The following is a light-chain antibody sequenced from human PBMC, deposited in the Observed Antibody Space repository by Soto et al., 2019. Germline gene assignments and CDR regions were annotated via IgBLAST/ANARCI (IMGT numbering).Light chain of an antibody. CDR3: SSLTSKSTLI. J-gene: IGLJ2*01. CDR1: MRGLCAYNL. CDR2: EVR. Sequence: QSVLTQPAAVSGSPGQSITIVCAGTMRGLCAYNLVSWYQQHPGKAPRLIFYEVRHRPSSIPLRFSASKSGNTASLTISGLQTEYEDHYYCSSLTSKSTLIFGGGTQLTVL. V-gene: IGLV2-14*03.